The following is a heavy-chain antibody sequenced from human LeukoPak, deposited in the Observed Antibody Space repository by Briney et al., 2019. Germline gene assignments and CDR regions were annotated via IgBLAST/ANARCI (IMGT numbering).Heavy chain of an antibody. Sequence: SETLSLTCAVYGGSFSGYFWSWIRQPPGKGLEWIGEVIHSGSTKYNPSLKSRVTISVDTSKNQFSLKLSSVTAADTAVYYCARGSGGRSDYWGQGTLVTVSS. CDR3: ARGSGGRSDY. CDR1: GGSFSGYF. CDR2: VIHSGST. J-gene: IGHJ4*02. D-gene: IGHD4-23*01. V-gene: IGHV4-34*01.